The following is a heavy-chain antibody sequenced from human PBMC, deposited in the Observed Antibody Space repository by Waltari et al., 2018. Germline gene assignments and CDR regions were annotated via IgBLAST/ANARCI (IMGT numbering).Heavy chain of an antibody. V-gene: IGHV4-34*01. CDR2: INHSGST. CDR1: GGSFSGYY. J-gene: IGHJ4*02. CDR3: ARIKQFAGDY. Sequence: QVQLQQWGAGLLKPSETLSLTCVVYGGSFSGYYWSWIRQPPGKGLEWIGEINHSGSTNYNPSLKSRVTISVDTSKNQFSLKLSSVTAADTAVYYCARIKQFAGDYWGQGTLVTVSS.